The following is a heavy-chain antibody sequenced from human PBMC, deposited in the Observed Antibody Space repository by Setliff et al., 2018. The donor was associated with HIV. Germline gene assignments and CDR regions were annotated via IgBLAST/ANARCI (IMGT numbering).Heavy chain of an antibody. J-gene: IGHJ3*01. CDR2: IYYSGNT. Sequence: PSETLSLTCTVSGGSISSHYWSWIRQPPGKGLEWIGYIYYSGNTNYNPSLKSRVTISVDTSKNQLPLKLSSVTAADTAGNYGGGDPKTTTQVAFDFWGQGTMVTVSS. V-gene: IGHV4-59*11. CDR3: GGDPKTTTQVAFDF. CDR1: GGSISSHY. D-gene: IGHD4-17*01.